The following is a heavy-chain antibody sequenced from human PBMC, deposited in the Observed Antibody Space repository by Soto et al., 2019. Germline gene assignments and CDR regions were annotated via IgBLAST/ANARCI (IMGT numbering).Heavy chain of an antibody. V-gene: IGHV3-64D*06. CDR2: ISSDGDIT. CDR3: AKVSTFYDILTGYYSTNFFDP. Sequence: GGSLRLSCSASGFTFSEYSMHWVRQAPGKGLQYVSTISSDGDITYYADSVKGRFTISRDNSKNTLYLQMNSLRPEDTAVYYCAKVSTFYDILTGYYSTNFFDPWGQGTLVTVSS. J-gene: IGHJ5*02. D-gene: IGHD3-9*01. CDR1: GFTFSEYS.